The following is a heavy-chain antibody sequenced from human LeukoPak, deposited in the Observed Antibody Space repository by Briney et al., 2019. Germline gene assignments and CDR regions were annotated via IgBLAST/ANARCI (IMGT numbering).Heavy chain of an antibody. CDR1: GGTFSSYA. Sequence: GASVKVSCKASGGTFSSYAISWVRQASGQGLEWMGRIIPILGIANYAQKFQGRVTITADKSTSTAYMELSSLRSEDTAVYYCARGDYDSSGYYFDYWGQGTLVTVSS. CDR2: IIPILGIA. CDR3: ARGDYDSSGYYFDY. V-gene: IGHV1-69*04. D-gene: IGHD3-22*01. J-gene: IGHJ4*02.